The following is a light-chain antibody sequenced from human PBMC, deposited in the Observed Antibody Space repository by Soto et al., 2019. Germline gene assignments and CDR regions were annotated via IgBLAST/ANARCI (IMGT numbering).Light chain of an antibody. J-gene: IGLJ3*02. CDR2: EVS. Sequence: QSVLAQPASVSGSLGQSITISCTGTSSDIGGYKYVSWYQQHPGKAPKLIIFEVSNRPSGVSDRFSGSNSGNTASLTISGLQAEDEADYYCTSYSRYRVLVFXGGTKLTVL. CDR3: TSYSRYRVLV. V-gene: IGLV2-14*01. CDR1: SSDIGGYKY.